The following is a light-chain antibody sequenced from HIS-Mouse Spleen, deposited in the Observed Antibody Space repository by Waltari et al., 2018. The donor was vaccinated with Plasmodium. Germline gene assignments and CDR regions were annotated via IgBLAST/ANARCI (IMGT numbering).Light chain of an antibody. CDR2: DAS. CDR1: QDISNY. Sequence: DIQMTQSPSSLSASVGDRVTITCQASQDISNYLKWYKQKPGKAPKLLIYDASNLETGVPSRFSGSGSGTYFTFTISSLQPEDIATYYCQQYDNLPPLFTFGPGTKVDIK. CDR3: QQYDNLPPLFT. V-gene: IGKV1-33*01. J-gene: IGKJ3*01.